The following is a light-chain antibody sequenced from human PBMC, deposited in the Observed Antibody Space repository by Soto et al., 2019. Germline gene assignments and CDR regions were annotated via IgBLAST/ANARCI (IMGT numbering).Light chain of an antibody. CDR1: QNINNY. Sequence: DIQITQSPSSLSACVGDRVTITCQASQNINNYLNWYQQKPGRAPKLLIYDASNLEAGVPSRFRGSGSGTDFTFTISRLQPEDIATYYCQQYENLPAFGQGTQLEIK. CDR2: DAS. J-gene: IGKJ5*01. V-gene: IGKV1-33*01. CDR3: QQYENLPA.